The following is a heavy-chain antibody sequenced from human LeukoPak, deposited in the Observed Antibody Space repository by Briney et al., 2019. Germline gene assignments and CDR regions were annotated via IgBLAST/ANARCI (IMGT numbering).Heavy chain of an antibody. V-gene: IGHV4-34*01. CDR1: GFTFSSYS. D-gene: IGHD5-12*01. CDR3: ARGGGGYNGYGSDFDY. Sequence: GSLRLSCAASGFTFSSYSMNWVRQPPGKGLEWIGEINHSGSTNYNPSLKGRVTISVETSKNQFSLKLSSVTAADTAVYYCARGGGGYNGYGSDFDYWGQGTLVTVSS. J-gene: IGHJ4*02. CDR2: INHSGST.